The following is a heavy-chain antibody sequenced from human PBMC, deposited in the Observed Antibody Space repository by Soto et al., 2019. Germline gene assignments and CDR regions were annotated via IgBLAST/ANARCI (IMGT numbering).Heavy chain of an antibody. J-gene: IGHJ5*02. CDR3: ARGKVTMVRGVINYWFDP. CDR1: GGSISSYD. V-gene: IGHV4-59*01. CDR2: IYYSGST. Sequence: SETLSLTCTVSGGSISSYDWSWIRQPPGKGLEWIGYIYYSGSTNYNPSLKSRVTISVDTSKNQFSLKLSSVTAADTAVYYCARGKVTMVRGVINYWFDPWGQGTLVTVSS. D-gene: IGHD3-10*01.